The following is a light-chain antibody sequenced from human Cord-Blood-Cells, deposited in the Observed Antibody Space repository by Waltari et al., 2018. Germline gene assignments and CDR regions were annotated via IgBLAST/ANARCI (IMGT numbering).Light chain of an antibody. J-gene: IGLJ3*02. V-gene: IGLV1-51*01. CDR2: DNN. Sequence: QSVLTQPPSVSAAPGQKVTISCSGSSSNIGNNYVSWYQQLPGTAPKLLIYDNNERPSGLPDRFSGSKSGTSATLGITGLQTGDEADYYCGTWDSSLSAWVFGGGTKLTVL. CDR1: SSNIGNNY. CDR3: GTWDSSLSAWV.